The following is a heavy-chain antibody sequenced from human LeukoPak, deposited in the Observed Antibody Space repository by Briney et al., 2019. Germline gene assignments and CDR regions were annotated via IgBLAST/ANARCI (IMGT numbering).Heavy chain of an antibody. CDR2: INGDGSNT. D-gene: IGHD6-13*01. CDR1: GFTFSSHW. J-gene: IGHJ4*02. V-gene: IGHV3-74*03. Sequence: GGSLRLSCAASGFTFSSHWMHWVRQAPGKGLVWVSRINGDGSNTTYADSVKGRFTISRDNAKNTLYLQMNSLRAEDTAVYYCAKDWQQLTFDYWGQGTLVTVSS. CDR3: AKDWQQLTFDY.